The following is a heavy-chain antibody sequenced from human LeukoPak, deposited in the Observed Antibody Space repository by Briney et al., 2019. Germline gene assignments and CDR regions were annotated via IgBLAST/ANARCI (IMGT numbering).Heavy chain of an antibody. V-gene: IGHV4-30-4*02. CDR2: IYYSGST. Sequence: SETLSLTCTVSGGSISSGDYYWSWIRQPPGKGLEWIGYIYYSGSTYYNPSLKSRVTISVDTSKNQFSLKLSSVTAADTAVYYCARGAYDLPRYNWFDPWGQGTLVTVSS. D-gene: IGHD3-3*01. J-gene: IGHJ5*02. CDR3: ARGAYDLPRYNWFDP. CDR1: GGSISSGDYY.